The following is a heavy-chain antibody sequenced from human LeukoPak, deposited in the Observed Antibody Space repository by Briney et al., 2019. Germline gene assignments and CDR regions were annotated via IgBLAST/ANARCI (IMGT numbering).Heavy chain of an antibody. CDR3: ARGADTAMVAEYFQH. CDR2: FYDGGRT. D-gene: IGHD5-18*01. Sequence: GGSLRLSCAASGFTVSSDYMSWVRQAPGKGLEWVSIFYDGGRTYYADSVKGRFTISGDSSKNTLYLQMNSLRAEDTAVYYCARGADTAMVAEYFQHWGQGTLVTVSS. CDR1: GFTVSSDY. J-gene: IGHJ1*01. V-gene: IGHV3-53*01.